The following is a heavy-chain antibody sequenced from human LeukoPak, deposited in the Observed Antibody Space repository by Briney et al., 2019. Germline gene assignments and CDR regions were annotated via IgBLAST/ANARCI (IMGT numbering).Heavy chain of an antibody. V-gene: IGHV1-3*04. D-gene: IGHD5-12*01. CDR1: GFTFTSYD. CDR2: INTGNGNT. J-gene: IGHJ4*02. CDR3: ARVGYSGYDSRPVFNY. Sequence: ASVKVSCKASGFTFTSYDINWVRQAPGQRLEWMGWINTGNGNTKYSQKFQGRVTITRATSASTAYMELSSLRSEDTAVYYCARVGYSGYDSRPVFNYWGQGTLVTVSS.